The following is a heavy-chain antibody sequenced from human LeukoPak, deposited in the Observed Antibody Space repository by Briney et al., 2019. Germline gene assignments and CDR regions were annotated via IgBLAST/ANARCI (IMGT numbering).Heavy chain of an antibody. J-gene: IGHJ2*01. D-gene: IGHD3-10*01. CDR2: IYYSGST. CDR3: ARQGRRYYGSGSYLDL. Sequence: SETLSLTCSVSGGSISSYYWSWIRQPPGRGLEWIGYIYYSGSTNYNPSLKSRVTISVDTSKNQFSLKVSSVTAADTAVYYCARQGRRYYGSGSYLDLCGRGTLVTVSS. V-gene: IGHV4-59*08. CDR1: GGSISSYY.